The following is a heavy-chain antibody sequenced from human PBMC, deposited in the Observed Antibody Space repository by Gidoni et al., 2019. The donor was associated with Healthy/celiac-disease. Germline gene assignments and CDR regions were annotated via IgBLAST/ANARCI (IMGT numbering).Heavy chain of an antibody. CDR3: ARIRSHYGMDV. J-gene: IGHJ6*02. V-gene: IGHV2-70*04. Sequence: QFTLKESGPALVKPTQTLTLTCTFSGFSLSTSGMRVSWIRQPPGKALEWLARIDWDDDKFYSTSMKTRITIYKDTSKNQVVLTMTNMDPVDTATYYCARIRSHYGMDVWGQGTTVTVSS. CDR1: GFSLSTSGMR. CDR2: IDWDDDK.